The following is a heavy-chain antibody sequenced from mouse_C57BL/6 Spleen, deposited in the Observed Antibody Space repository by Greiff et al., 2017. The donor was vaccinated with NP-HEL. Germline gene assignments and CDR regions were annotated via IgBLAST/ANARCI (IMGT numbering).Heavy chain of an antibody. D-gene: IGHD2-14*01. J-gene: IGHJ1*03. CDR2: ISSGGSYT. V-gene: IGHV5-6*01. CDR3: ARQVLQGGWYFDV. CDR1: GFTFSSYG. Sequence: VQLKESGGDLVKPGGSLKLSCAASGFTFSSYGMSWVRQTPDKRLEWVATISSGGSYTYYPDSVKGRFTISRDNAKNTLYLQMSSLKSEDTARYDCARQVLQGGWYFDVWGTGTTVTVSS.